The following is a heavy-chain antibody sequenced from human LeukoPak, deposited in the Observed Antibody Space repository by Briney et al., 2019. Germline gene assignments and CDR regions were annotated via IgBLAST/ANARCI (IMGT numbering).Heavy chain of an antibody. CDR2: ISASSSTI. D-gene: IGHD4-17*01. CDR1: GFTFSSYS. Sequence: LPGGSLRLSCAASGFTFSSYSMNWVRQAPGKGLEWISYISASSSTIYYAPSVKGRFTISRDNAKNSLYLQMNSLRAEDTAVYYCAKDDSYGDFPWGQGTLVTVSS. J-gene: IGHJ5*02. CDR3: AKDDSYGDFP. V-gene: IGHV3-48*01.